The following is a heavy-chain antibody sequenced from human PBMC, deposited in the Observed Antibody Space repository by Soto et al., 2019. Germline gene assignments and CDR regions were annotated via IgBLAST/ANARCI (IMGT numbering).Heavy chain of an antibody. D-gene: IGHD1-1*01. V-gene: IGHV1-18*01. CDR3: ARGRYGDY. J-gene: IGHJ4*02. CDR2: ISAHNGNT. Sequence: QVHLVQSGAEAKKPGASVKVSCKASGYTFTSYGITWVRQAPGQGLEWMGWISAHNGNTDYAQKLQGRVSVTRDTSTSTAYMELRSLRSDDTAVYYCARGRYGDYWGQGALVTVSS. CDR1: GYTFTSYG.